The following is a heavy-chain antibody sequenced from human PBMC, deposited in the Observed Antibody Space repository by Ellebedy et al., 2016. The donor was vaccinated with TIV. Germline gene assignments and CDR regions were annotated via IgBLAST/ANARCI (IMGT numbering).Heavy chain of an antibody. Sequence: MPSETLSLTCAVSGGSISSSNWWNWVRQTPGKGLEWIGEIYQSGSTNYNPSLKSRVTISVDKSKNQFSLKLTSVTAADTAVYYCARAPAGTQQSPLDYWGQGTLVTVSS. CDR2: IYQSGST. J-gene: IGHJ4*02. CDR1: GGSISSSNW. D-gene: IGHD6-13*01. CDR3: ARAPAGTQQSPLDY. V-gene: IGHV4-4*02.